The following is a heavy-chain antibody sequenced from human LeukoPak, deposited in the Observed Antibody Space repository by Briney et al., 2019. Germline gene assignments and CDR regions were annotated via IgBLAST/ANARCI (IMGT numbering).Heavy chain of an antibody. V-gene: IGHV3-21*01. CDR2: ISSSSSYI. CDR1: GFTFSSYS. J-gene: IGHJ3*02. D-gene: IGHD1-26*01. Sequence: GALRLSSAASGFTFSSYSMNWVRQAPGKGLEWVSSISSSSSYIYYADSVKGLFTISRDNAKNSLYLHMNSLRAEDTAVYYCARGGGSDAFDIWGQGTMVTVSS. CDR3: ARGGGSDAFDI.